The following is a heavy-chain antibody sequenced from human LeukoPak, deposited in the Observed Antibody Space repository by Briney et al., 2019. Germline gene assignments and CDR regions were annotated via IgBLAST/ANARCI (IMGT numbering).Heavy chain of an antibody. CDR3: AKDVATVGIVDF. CDR1: GFTFDDYD. V-gene: IGHV3-9*01. Sequence: PGGSLRLSCAASGFTFDDYDMHWVRQAPGKGLEWVSGISWNSGSIGYADSVKGRFTISRDNSKNKVYLQMNSLRAEDTAVYYCAKDVATVGIVDFWGQGTLVTVSS. J-gene: IGHJ4*02. CDR2: ISWNSGSI. D-gene: IGHD2-21*01.